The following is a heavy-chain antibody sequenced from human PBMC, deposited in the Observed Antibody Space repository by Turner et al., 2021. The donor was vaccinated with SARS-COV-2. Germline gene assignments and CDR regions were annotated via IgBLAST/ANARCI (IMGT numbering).Heavy chain of an antibody. V-gene: IGHV4-39*01. J-gene: IGHJ6*02. CDR2: SFYSGSI. D-gene: IGHD3-3*01. CDR1: GGSIRSSSYY. CDR3: ARLGDAYDFWSGYYLTYGMDV. Sequence: QLQLQESGPGLVKPSETLSLTCTVSGGSIRSSSYYWGWVRQPPVKGLEWIGTSFYSGSIYYNSSLKRRVTISVDTSKNQFALRLSSVTAADTAVYYCARLGDAYDFWSGYYLTYGMDVWGQGTTVTGSS.